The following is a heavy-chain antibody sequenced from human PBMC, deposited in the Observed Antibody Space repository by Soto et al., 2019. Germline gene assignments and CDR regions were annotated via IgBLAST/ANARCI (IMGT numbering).Heavy chain of an antibody. CDR3: ARVGPYCGGDCYSPPP. Sequence: SETLSLACTVSGYSIRNGYYWGWIRQPPGKGLEWIGTIYHSGSTYYNPSLKSRVTISVDASENHFSLKLSSVTAADTAVYYCARVGPYCGGDCYSPPPWGQGTLVTVSS. CDR1: GYSIRNGYY. CDR2: IYHSGST. J-gene: IGHJ5*02. D-gene: IGHD2-21*02. V-gene: IGHV4-38-2*02.